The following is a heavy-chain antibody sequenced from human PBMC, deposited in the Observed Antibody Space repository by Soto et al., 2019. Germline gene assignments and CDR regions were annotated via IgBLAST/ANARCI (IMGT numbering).Heavy chain of an antibody. D-gene: IGHD3-22*01. CDR1: GGTFSSYA. J-gene: IGHJ3*02. CDR3: ARDGLAYYYDSSGYGAFDI. CDR2: IIPIFGTA. Sequence: QVQLVQSGAEVKKPGSSVKVSCKASGGTFSSYAISWVRQAPGQGLEWMGGIIPIFGTANYAQKFQGRVTITADESKSTAYMELSSLRSEDTAVYYCARDGLAYYYDSSGYGAFDIWGQGTMVTVSS. V-gene: IGHV1-69*12.